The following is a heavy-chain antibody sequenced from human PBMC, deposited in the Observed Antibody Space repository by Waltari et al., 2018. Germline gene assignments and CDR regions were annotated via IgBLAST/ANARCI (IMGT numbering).Heavy chain of an antibody. J-gene: IGHJ4*02. D-gene: IGHD2-15*01. V-gene: IGHV1-69*12. CDR2: IIPIFGTA. Sequence: QVQLVQSGAEVKKPGSSVKVSCKASGGPFSSYAISWVRQAPGQGLEWMGGIIPIFGTANYAQKFQGRVTITADESTSTAYMELSSLRSEDTAVYYCASNDCSGGSCYFDYWGQGTLVTVSS. CDR1: GGPFSSYA. CDR3: ASNDCSGGSCYFDY.